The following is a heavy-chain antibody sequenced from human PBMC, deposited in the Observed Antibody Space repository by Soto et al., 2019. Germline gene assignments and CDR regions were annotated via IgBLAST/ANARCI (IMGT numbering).Heavy chain of an antibody. CDR1: GYTFTGYY. D-gene: IGHD6-13*01. J-gene: IGHJ6*02. CDR2: INPNSGNT. V-gene: IGHV1-2*02. CDR3: AKGGARVAAGTRVYLYNAMDV. Sequence: QVQLVQSGTEVKRPGDSVKVSCKASGYTFTGYYVHWVRQAPGQGLEWMGWINPNSGNTYLAQRFQGRVTMNRDTSIETAYMELRGLTSDDTAEYYCAKGGARVAAGTRVYLYNAMDVWGQGTTVTVSS.